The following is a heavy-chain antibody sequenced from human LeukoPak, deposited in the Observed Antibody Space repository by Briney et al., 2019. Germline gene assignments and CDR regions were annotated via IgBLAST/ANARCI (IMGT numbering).Heavy chain of an antibody. J-gene: IGHJ4*02. V-gene: IGHV3-30*18. D-gene: IGHD2/OR15-2a*01. CDR2: ISYDGSNK. CDR3: AKDLWGPVDY. CDR1: GFTFSSYG. Sequence: GGSLRLSCAASGFTFSSYGMHWVRQAPGKGLEWVAVISYDGSNKYYADSVKGRFTISRDNSKNTLHLQMNSLRAEDTAVYYCAKDLWGPVDYWGQGTLVTVSS.